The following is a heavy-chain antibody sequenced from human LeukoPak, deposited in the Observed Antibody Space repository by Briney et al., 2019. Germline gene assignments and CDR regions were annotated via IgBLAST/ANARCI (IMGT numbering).Heavy chain of an antibody. J-gene: IGHJ4*02. Sequence: PSETLSLTCTVSGGSISGYYWSWIRQPPGKGLEWIGYIHYSGSTNYNPSLMSRVTISVDTSKNQFSLKLNSVTAADTAVYYCARGILGFGELSPLNYWGQGTLVTVSS. CDR3: ARGILGFGELSPLNY. D-gene: IGHD3-10*01. CDR2: IHYSGST. CDR1: GGSISGYY. V-gene: IGHV4-59*01.